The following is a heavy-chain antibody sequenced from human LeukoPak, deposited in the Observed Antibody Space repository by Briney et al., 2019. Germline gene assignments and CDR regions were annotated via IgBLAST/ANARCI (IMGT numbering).Heavy chain of an antibody. V-gene: IGHV4-39*01. J-gene: IGHJ5*02. D-gene: IGHD3-22*01. CDR3: ARLFYYDSSGPPS. CDR2: IYYSGST. Sequence: SETLSLICNVFGGSIRSSNYYWGWIRQPPGKGLEWIGSIYYSGSTYYNPSLKSRVTISVDTSNNQFSLKVRSATATDTAVYYCARLFYYDSSGPPSWGQGTLVTVSS. CDR1: GGSIRSSNYY.